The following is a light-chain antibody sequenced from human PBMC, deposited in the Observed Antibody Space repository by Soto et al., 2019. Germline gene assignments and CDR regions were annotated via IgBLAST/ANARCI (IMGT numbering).Light chain of an antibody. CDR3: QQSYSNPFT. CDR2: SAS. CDR1: QSISSY. J-gene: IGKJ3*01. V-gene: IGKV1-39*01. Sequence: DIQMTQSPSSLSASVGDRVTITCRASQSISSYLNWYQQKPGKAPKLLIYSASSLQSGVPSRFSGSGSGTDFTLTISSLKPEDFGTYYCQQSYSNPFTFGPGTKVDIK.